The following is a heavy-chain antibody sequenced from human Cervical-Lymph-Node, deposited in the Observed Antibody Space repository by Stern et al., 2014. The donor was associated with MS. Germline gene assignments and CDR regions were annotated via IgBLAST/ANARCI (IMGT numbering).Heavy chain of an antibody. CDR2: ISWNSGNI. J-gene: IGHJ6*02. Sequence: EVQLVQSGGGLVQPGRSLRLSCAASGFTFDDYAMHWVRQAPGKGLEWVSGISWNSGNIGYADSVKGRFTISRDNAKNSLYLQMNSLRTEDTALYYCAKVPRRRSDYYYGMDVWGQGTTVTVSS. D-gene: IGHD3-10*01. V-gene: IGHV3-9*01. CDR1: GFTFDDYA. CDR3: AKVPRRRSDYYYGMDV.